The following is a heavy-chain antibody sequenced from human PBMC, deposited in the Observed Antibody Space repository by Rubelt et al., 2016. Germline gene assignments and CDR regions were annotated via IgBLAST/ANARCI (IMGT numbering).Heavy chain of an antibody. V-gene: IGHV3-66*04. CDR3: ARRARFYGDYDRHDAFDI. D-gene: IGHD4-17*01. CDR2: IYSGGST. Sequence: SWVRQAPGKGLEWVSVIYSGGSTYYADSVKGRFTISRDNSKNTLYLQMNSLRAEDTAVYYCARRARFYGDYDRHDAFDIWGQGTMVTVSS. J-gene: IGHJ3*02.